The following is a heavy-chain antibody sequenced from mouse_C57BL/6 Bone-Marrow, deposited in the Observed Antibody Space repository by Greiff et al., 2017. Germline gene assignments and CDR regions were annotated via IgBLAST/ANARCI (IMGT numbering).Heavy chain of an antibody. V-gene: IGHV5-6*01. CDR2: ISSGGSYT. J-gene: IGHJ2*01. CDR3: AADLITTVVDFDY. D-gene: IGHD1-1*01. CDR1: GFTFSSYG. Sequence: EVKLVESGGDLVKPGGSLKLSCAASGFTFSSYGLSWVRQTPDKRLEWVATISSGGSYTYYPDSVKGRFTISRDNAKNTLYLQMSSLKSEDTAMYYCAADLITTVVDFDYWGQGTTLTVSS.